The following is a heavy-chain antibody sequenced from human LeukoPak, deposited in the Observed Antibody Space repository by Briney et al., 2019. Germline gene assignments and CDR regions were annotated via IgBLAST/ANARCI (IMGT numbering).Heavy chain of an antibody. CDR1: GYSLTESS. J-gene: IGHJ4*02. CDR2: FDPEDGET. CDR3: ATEHWNYLFDY. Sequence: ASVKVSCKVSGYSLTESSMHGARQAPGKGLEWMGGFDPEDGETIYAQKFQGRVTMTEDTSTDTAYMELSSLRYEDTAIYYCATEHWNYLFDYWGQGTLVTVSS. V-gene: IGHV1-24*01. D-gene: IGHD1-7*01.